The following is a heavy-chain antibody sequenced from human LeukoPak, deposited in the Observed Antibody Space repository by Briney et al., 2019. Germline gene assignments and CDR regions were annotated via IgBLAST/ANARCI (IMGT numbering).Heavy chain of an antibody. CDR2: IQSDGST. D-gene: IGHD3-10*01. CDR1: GFTFSSYW. CDR3: TRAITYFYSSVTYDWFES. Sequence: GGSLRLSCVASGFTFSSYWMHWVRQTPGQGLMWVARIQSDGSTIYADSVQSRFTISRDNAKNTVYLQMNSLRVDDTAVYFCTRAITYFYSSVTYDWFESWGQGIRVTVSS. V-gene: IGHV3-74*01. J-gene: IGHJ5*01.